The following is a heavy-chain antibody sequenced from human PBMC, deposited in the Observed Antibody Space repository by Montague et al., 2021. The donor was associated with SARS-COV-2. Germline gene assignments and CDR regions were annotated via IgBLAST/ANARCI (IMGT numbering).Heavy chain of an antibody. Sequence: SLRLSCAASGFAFTTYTMSWVRQAPGKGLEWVSSVTSSGAYIYYTDSVXGRFTISRDNAKNSLYLQMNSLRAEDTAVYYCARDRVLQFFDVDDAFDLWGQGTMVTVSS. CDR2: VTSSGAYI. D-gene: IGHD3-9*01. J-gene: IGHJ3*01. CDR3: ARDRVLQFFDVDDAFDL. V-gene: IGHV3-21*06. CDR1: GFAFTTYT.